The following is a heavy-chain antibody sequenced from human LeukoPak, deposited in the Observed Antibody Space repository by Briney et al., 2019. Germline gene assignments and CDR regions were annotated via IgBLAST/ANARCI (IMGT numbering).Heavy chain of an antibody. D-gene: IGHD2-15*01. V-gene: IGHV3-30*18. CDR2: ISYDGSNK. CDR1: GFTFSSYG. CDR3: AKDFTSTCSGGSCFGYCYYYGMDV. Sequence: GGSLRLSCAASGFTFSSYGMHWVRQAPGKGLEWVAVISYDGSNKYYADSVKGRFTISRDNSKNTLYLQMNSLRAEDTAVYYCAKDFTSTCSGGSCFGYCYYYGMDVWGQGTTVTVSS. J-gene: IGHJ6*02.